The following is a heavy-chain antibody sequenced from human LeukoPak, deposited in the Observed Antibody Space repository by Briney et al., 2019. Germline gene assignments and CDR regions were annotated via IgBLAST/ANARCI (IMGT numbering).Heavy chain of an antibody. J-gene: IGHJ4*02. V-gene: IGHV3-48*02. Sequence: PGGSLRLSCAATGFTFSSYSMNWVRQAPGKGLEWVSYISSSSTIYYADSVKGRFTISRDNAKNSLYLQMNSLRDEDTAVYYRAGDHALLFDYWGQGTLVTVSS. CDR1: GFTFSSYS. D-gene: IGHD3-10*01. CDR3: AGDHALLFDY. CDR2: ISSSSTI.